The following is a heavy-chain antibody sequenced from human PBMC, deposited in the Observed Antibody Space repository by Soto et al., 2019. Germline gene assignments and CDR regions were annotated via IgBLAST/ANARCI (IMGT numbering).Heavy chain of an antibody. V-gene: IGHV1-69*01. CDR2: FIPVFTTA. CDR3: ARDGVDVSRTTVRHGALDI. J-gene: IGHJ3*02. D-gene: IGHD4-17*01. Sequence: QVQLVQSGAEVKKPGSSVKVSCKASGGSFSTYGISWVRQAPGQGLEWMGGFIPVFTTAKYAQKFQGRVAITADESTDTAYMELSSLRSAGTACYFCARDGVDVSRTTVRHGALDIWGQGKVVTGSS. CDR1: GGSFSTYG.